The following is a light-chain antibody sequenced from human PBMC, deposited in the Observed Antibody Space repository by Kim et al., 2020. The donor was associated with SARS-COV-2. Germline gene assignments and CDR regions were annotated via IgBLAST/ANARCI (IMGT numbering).Light chain of an antibody. Sequence: DIQMTQSPSSLSASVGDRVTITCRASQGISSWLAWYQQKPEKAPKCLIYAASSLQSVVPSRFSGSGSGTDFTLTISNLQPEDFATYYCQQYDSYPRTFGQGTKVDIK. CDR2: AAS. J-gene: IGKJ1*01. CDR3: QQYDSYPRT. CDR1: QGISSW. V-gene: IGKV1D-16*01.